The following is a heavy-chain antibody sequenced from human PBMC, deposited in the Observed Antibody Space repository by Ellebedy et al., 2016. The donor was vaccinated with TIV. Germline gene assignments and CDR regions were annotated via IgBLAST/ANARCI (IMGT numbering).Heavy chain of an antibody. V-gene: IGHV3-30*03. CDR2: IASDGGAT. CDR1: GFIFSRYG. J-gene: IGHJ2*01. CDR3: TREARWGNWYFDL. Sequence: PGGSLRLSCAASGFIFSRYGIQWVRQAPGKGLEWIGVIASDGGATVYADFVRGRFTLSRDNSMNTVYLQMNSLNPDDTAVYYCTREARWGNWYFDLWGRGTLVAVST. D-gene: IGHD4-23*01.